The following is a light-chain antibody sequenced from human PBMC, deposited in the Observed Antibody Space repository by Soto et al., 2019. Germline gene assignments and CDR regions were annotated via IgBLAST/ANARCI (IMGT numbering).Light chain of an antibody. J-gene: IGLJ1*01. CDR3: CSYARPGTLYV. CDR2: EVS. CDR1: SSDFGTYNL. V-gene: IGLV2-23*02. Sequence: QSVLSQPASVSGSPGQSIAISCTGTSSDFGTYNLVSWYQQPPGKAPKLIIFEVSKRPSGVSDRFSGSKSGNTASLTISGLQGEDEADYYCCSYARPGTLYVFGPGTKVTVL.